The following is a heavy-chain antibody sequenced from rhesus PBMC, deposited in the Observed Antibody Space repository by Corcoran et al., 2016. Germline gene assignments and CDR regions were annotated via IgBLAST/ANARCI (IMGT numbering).Heavy chain of an antibody. V-gene: IGHV3S5*01. CDR3: AKVSASSYMYFDY. Sequence: EVQLVESGGGLVQPGGSLRLSCAASGFTFSSYDMSWVRQAPGKGLEWVSYISNGGGSTYPADSVKGRFTISRDNSRNTLSLQMNSLRAEGTAVYYCAKVSASSYMYFDYWGQGVLVTVSA. CDR2: ISNGGGST. J-gene: IGHJ4*01. CDR1: GFTFSSYD. D-gene: IGHD2-15*01.